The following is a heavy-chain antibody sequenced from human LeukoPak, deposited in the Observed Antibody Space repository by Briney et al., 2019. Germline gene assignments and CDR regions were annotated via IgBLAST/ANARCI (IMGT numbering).Heavy chain of an antibody. CDR2: IYYSGST. CDR3: AREDTAMKPFDY. D-gene: IGHD5-18*01. Sequence: SETLSLTCTVSGGSISSYYWSWIRQPPGKGLEWIGYIYYSGSTNYNPSLKSRVAISVDTSKNQFSLKLSSVTAADTAVYYCAREDTAMKPFDYWGQGTLVTVSS. J-gene: IGHJ4*02. CDR1: GGSISSYY. V-gene: IGHV4-59*08.